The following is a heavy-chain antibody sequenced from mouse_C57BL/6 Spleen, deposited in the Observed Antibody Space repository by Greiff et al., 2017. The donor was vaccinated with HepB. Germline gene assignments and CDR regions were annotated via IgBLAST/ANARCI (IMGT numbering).Heavy chain of an antibody. CDR3: AREGGTTVVARDYFDY. Sequence: VQLQQSGAELVKPGASVKLSCKASGYTFTSYWMHWVKQRPGQGLEWIGMIHPNSGSTNYNEKFKSKATLTVDKSSSTAYMQLSSLTSEDSAVYYCAREGGTTVVARDYFDYWGQGTTLTVSS. J-gene: IGHJ2*01. CDR1: GYTFTSYW. D-gene: IGHD1-1*01. V-gene: IGHV1-64*01. CDR2: IHPNSGST.